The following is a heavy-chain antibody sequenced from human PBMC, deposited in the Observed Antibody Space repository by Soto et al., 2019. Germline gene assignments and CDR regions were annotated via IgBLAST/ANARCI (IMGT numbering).Heavy chain of an antibody. J-gene: IGHJ5*02. CDR3: ARDFGALSWFDI. CDR1: GGSLRSFS. Sequence: QVQLVQSGAEVKKPGSSVKLSCKASGGSLRSFSINWVRQAPGQGPGWMGAFTPMFGPATYSQKFQGRVTITADEPTNTAYMEMSSLTSEDTATYYCARDFGALSWFDIWGQGTLVSVSS. V-gene: IGHV1-69*01. CDR2: FTPMFGPA. D-gene: IGHD1-26*01.